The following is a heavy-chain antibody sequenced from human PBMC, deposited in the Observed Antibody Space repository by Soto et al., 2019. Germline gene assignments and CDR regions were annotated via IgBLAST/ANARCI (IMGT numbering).Heavy chain of an antibody. V-gene: IGHV3-48*03. CDR2: ISNSGSVI. CDR1: RFTFSSYE. D-gene: IGHD3-22*01. CDR3: ARADDSSGFRFDY. Sequence: GGSLRLYCAASRFTFSSYEMIWFRQAPGKGLEWLSCISNSGSVISYVDSVKGRFTISRDNAKNSLYLQMNSLRDDDTAVYYCARADDSSGFRFDYWGQGTLVTFSS. J-gene: IGHJ4*02.